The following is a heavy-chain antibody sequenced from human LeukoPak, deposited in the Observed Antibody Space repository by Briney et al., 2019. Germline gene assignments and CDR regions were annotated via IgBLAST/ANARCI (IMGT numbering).Heavy chain of an antibody. CDR3: AKDSWELHDAFDI. D-gene: IGHD1-26*01. Sequence: PGGSLRLSCAGSGFTFSNYAMIWVRQAPRRGLEWVSAISGSGGSTYYADSVKGRFTISRDNSKNTLYLQMNSLRAEDTAVYYCAKDSWELHDAFDIWGQGTMVTVSS. J-gene: IGHJ3*02. CDR1: GFTFSNYA. CDR2: ISGSGGST. V-gene: IGHV3-23*01.